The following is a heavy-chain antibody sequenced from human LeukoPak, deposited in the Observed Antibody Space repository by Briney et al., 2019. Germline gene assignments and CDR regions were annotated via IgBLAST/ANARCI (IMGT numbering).Heavy chain of an antibody. J-gene: IGHJ3*02. Sequence: QSGGSLRLSCAASGFTFSSYAMSWVRQAPGKGLEWVSAISGSGGSTYYADSVKGRFTISRDISKNTLYLQMNSLRAEDTAVYYCAKVSTRYSSGWYEDAFDIWGQGTMVTVSS. CDR2: ISGSGGST. CDR1: GFTFSSYA. CDR3: AKVSTRYSSGWYEDAFDI. D-gene: IGHD6-19*01. V-gene: IGHV3-23*01.